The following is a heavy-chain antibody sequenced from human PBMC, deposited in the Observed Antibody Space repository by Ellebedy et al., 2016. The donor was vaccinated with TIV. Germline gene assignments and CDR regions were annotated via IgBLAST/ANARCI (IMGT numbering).Heavy chain of an antibody. D-gene: IGHD6-13*01. V-gene: IGHV3-23*01. Sequence: GGSLRLSCAASGFSFSSYAMSWVRQAPGKGLEWVSGISGSGGSTYYADSVKGWLTISRDFSKNTLYLQINSLRAEDTAVYYCAKVTSYSSSWYQGLDVWGQGTTVTVSS. CDR2: ISGSGGST. CDR1: GFSFSSYA. J-gene: IGHJ6*02. CDR3: AKVTSYSSSWYQGLDV.